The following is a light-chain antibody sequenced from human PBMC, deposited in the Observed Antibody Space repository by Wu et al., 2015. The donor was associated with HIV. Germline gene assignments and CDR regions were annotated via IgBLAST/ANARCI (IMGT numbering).Light chain of an antibody. J-gene: IGKJ5*01. Sequence: ILMTQSPSTLAASVGDRVTITCRASERIRTRLAWYQQKPGKAPKLLIYEASSLESGVPSRFSGSGSGTEFTLTISRLEPEDFAVYYCQQYGSAFGQGTRLEIK. CDR2: EAS. V-gene: IGKV1-5*03. CDR1: ERIRTR. CDR3: QQYGSA.